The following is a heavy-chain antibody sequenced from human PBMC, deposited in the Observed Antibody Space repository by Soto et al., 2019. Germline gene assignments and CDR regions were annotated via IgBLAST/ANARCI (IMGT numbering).Heavy chain of an antibody. J-gene: IGHJ3*02. Sequence: NPSETLSLTCTVSGGSISSYYWSWIRQPPGKGLEWIGYIYYSGSTNYNPSLKSRVTISVDTSKNQFSLKLSSVTAADTAVYYCAGASTWHPGAFDIWGQGTTVTVSS. D-gene: IGHD5-12*01. CDR2: IYYSGST. CDR1: GGSISSYY. V-gene: IGHV4-59*08. CDR3: AGASTWHPGAFDI.